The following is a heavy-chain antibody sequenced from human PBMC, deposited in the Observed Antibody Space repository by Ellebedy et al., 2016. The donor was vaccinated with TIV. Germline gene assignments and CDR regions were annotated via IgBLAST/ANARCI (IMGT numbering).Heavy chain of an antibody. J-gene: IGHJ5*02. CDR2: IDSNGDT. Sequence: PGGSLRLSCAVSGLTVSNNYMTWVRQAPGKGLEWVSLIDSNGDTRYADSVKGRFTISRNNSNNTLHLQMNSLRAEDTAVCYCARNVPHPWGQGTLVTVAS. CDR1: GLTVSNNY. V-gene: IGHV3-66*01. D-gene: IGHD3-10*02. CDR3: ARNVPHP.